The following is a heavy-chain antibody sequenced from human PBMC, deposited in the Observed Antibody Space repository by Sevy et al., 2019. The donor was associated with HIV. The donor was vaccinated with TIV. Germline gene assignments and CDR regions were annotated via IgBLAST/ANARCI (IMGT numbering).Heavy chain of an antibody. CDR3: ARTSTVATGYFDY. CDR2: IVGGSSTI. V-gene: IGHV3-48*01. J-gene: IGHJ4*02. Sequence: GGSLRLSCAASGFTFSRYSMNWVRQAPGKGLEWISYIVGGSSTIYYADSVKGRFTISRDNAKNSLYLQLNSLRAEDTAVYYCARTSTVATGYFDYWGQGTLVTVSS. CDR1: GFTFSRYS. D-gene: IGHD4-4*01.